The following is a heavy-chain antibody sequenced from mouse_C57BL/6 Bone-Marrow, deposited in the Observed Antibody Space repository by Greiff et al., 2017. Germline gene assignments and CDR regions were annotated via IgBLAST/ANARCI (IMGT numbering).Heavy chain of an antibody. CDR3: ARSRVRWERAMDY. CDR1: GYTFTDYS. J-gene: IGHJ4*01. CDR2: IFPGGGST. D-gene: IGHD1-1*02. V-gene: IGHV1-75*01. Sequence: QVQLKQSGPELVKPGASVKISCKASGYTFTDYSINWVKQRPGQGLEWIGRIFPGGGSTYSNEKFKGKATLTVDKSYSTAYMLLSSLTSEDSAVSFCARSRVRWERAMDYWGQGTSVTVSS.